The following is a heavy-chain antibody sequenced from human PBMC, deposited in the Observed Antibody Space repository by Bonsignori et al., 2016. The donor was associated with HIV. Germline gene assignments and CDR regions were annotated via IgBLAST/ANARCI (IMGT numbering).Heavy chain of an antibody. Sequence: WIRQPPGKGLEWIGYIYYTGSTNYNPSLESRVSISVDTSKTQFSLKLTSVTAADTAVYYCASLPLWFGEFDDAFDIWGQGTRVTVSS. V-gene: IGHV4-59*01. CDR3: ASLPLWFGEFDDAFDI. J-gene: IGHJ3*02. CDR2: IYYTGST. D-gene: IGHD3-10*01.